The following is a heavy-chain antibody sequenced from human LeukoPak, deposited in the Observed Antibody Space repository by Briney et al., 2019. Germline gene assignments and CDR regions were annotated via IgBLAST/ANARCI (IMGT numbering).Heavy chain of an antibody. Sequence: SGTLSLTCTVSGGSISSYYWSWIRQPAGKGLEWIGRIYTSGSTNYNPSLKSRVTISVDTSKNQFSLKLSSVTAADTAVYYCARETLLWFGESPGYWGQGTLVTASS. D-gene: IGHD3-10*01. J-gene: IGHJ4*02. CDR1: GGSISSYY. V-gene: IGHV4-4*07. CDR2: IYTSGST. CDR3: ARETLLWFGESPGY.